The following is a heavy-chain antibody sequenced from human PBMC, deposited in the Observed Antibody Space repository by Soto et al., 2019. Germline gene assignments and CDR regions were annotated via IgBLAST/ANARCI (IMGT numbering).Heavy chain of an antibody. V-gene: IGHV1-46*01. CDR2: INPLPTSGST. CDR1: GYIFTNYY. Sequence: QVQLVQSGAEVKKPGASVKVSCKASGYIFTNYYIHWVRHAPRQGLEWMAIINPLPTSGSTNYAQKFQGRVTVSRDTSTSTLYMELSSLTSEDTAIYNCARDLTAAAYLGQGTLGTFSS. J-gene: IGHJ4*02. D-gene: IGHD6-13*01. CDR3: ARDLTAAAY.